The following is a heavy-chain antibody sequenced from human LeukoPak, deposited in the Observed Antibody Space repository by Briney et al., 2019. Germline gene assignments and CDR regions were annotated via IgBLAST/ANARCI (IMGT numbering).Heavy chain of an antibody. CDR2: IYYSGST. J-gene: IGHJ2*01. CDR1: GYSISTGYY. CDR3: ARVYYSSSYDYWYFDL. Sequence: SETLSLTCTVSGYSISTGYYWDWIRQPPGKGLEWIGYIYYSGSTNYNPSLKSRVTISVDTSKNQFSLKLSSVTAADTAVYYCARVYYSSSYDYWYFDLWGRGTLVTVSS. V-gene: IGHV4-61*01. D-gene: IGHD6-13*01.